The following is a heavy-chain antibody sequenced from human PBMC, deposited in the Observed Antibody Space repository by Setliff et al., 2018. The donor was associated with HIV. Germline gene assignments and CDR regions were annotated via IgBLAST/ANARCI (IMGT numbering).Heavy chain of an antibody. D-gene: IGHD3-10*02. CDR2: IYDGGTT. Sequence: SETLSLTCDVSGYSINNIHYWGWIRQPPGKGLECLGNIYDGGTTYHNPSLKGRVTISIDTSKAQFSLKLISVTAADTAVYYCVRRDVSFLFGQFDSWGQGILVTVPS. V-gene: IGHV4-38-2*01. CDR1: GYSINNIHY. J-gene: IGHJ4*02. CDR3: VRRDVSFLFGQFDS.